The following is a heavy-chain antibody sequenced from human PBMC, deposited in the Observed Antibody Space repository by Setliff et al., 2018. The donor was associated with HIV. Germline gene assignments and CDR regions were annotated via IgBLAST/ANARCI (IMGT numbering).Heavy chain of an antibody. CDR2: IIPIVTIA. J-gene: IGHJ6*03. CDR1: GGSFTSYT. CDR3: ARGGRPDNFWSGHYYYYYYMDV. D-gene: IGHD3-3*01. V-gene: IGHV1-69*02. Sequence: SVKVSCKASGGSFTSYTFSWVRQAPGQGLEWMGRIIPIVTIAHYAEQFVGRVTITADKSTSTAYMELSSLRSEDTAVYYCARGGRPDNFWSGHYYYYYYMDVWGKGTTVTVSS.